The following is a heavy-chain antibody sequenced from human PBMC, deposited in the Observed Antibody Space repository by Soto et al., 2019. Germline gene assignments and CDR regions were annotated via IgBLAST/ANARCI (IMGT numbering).Heavy chain of an antibody. CDR1: GGTFSSYA. CDR3: GFTVTMGLDYYYGMDV. J-gene: IGHJ6*02. Sequence: QVQLVQSGAEVKKPGSSVKVSCKASGGTFSSYAISWVRQAPGQGLEWMGGIIPIFGTANYAQKFQGRVTITADKTTSTAYMELSSLRSEDTAVYYCGFTVTMGLDYYYGMDVWGQGTTVTVSS. CDR2: IIPIFGTA. D-gene: IGHD4-17*01. V-gene: IGHV1-69*06.